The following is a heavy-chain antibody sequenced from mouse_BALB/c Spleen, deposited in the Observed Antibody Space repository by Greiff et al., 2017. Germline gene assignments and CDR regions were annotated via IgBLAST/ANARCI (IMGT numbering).Heavy chain of an antibody. Sequence: EVKVVESGGGLVQPGGSLKLSCAASGFTFSSYTMSWVRQTPEKRLEWVAYISNGGGSTYYPDTVKGRFTISRDNAKNTLYLQMSSLKSEDTAMYNCARQHSGRSDNNAMDYWGQGTSVTVAS. CDR1: GFTFSSYT. CDR2: ISNGGGST. D-gene: IGHD1-1*01. J-gene: IGHJ4*01. V-gene: IGHV5-12-2*01. CDR3: ARQHSGRSDNNAMDY.